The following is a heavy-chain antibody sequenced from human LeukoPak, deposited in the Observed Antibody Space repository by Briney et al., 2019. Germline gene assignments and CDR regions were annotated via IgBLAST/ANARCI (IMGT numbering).Heavy chain of an antibody. CDR3: ASLGIAVAGYYYYYYMDV. D-gene: IGHD6-19*01. J-gene: IGHJ6*03. CDR1: GDSISSYY. Sequence: SETLSLTCTVSGDSISSYYWSWIRQPPGKGLEWIGYIYTSGSTNYNPSLKSRVTISVDTSKNQFSLKLSSVTAADTAVYYCASLGIAVAGYYYYYYMDVWGKGTTVTVSS. V-gene: IGHV4-4*09. CDR2: IYTSGST.